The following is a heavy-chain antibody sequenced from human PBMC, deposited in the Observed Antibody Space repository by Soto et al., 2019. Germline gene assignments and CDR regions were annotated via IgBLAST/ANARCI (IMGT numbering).Heavy chain of an antibody. D-gene: IGHD4-17*01. CDR2: IKQDGSEK. CDR3: ARGVGGVGEKPGVYHSAQFDY. Sequence: EVQVVESGGGLVQPGGSLRLSCAASGFTFSRFWMSWVRQAPGKGLEWVANIKQDGSEKNYVDSVKGRFTISRDNAKNSLFLQVNSLRTEDTAVYYCARGVGGVGEKPGVYHSAQFDYWGQGTLVTVSS. V-gene: IGHV3-7*01. CDR1: GFTFSRFW. J-gene: IGHJ4*02.